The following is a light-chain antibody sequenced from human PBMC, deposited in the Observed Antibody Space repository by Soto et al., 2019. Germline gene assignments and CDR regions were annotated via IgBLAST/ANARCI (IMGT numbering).Light chain of an antibody. CDR3: TSYTSSSTLYV. CDR1: SSDVGGYNY. V-gene: IGLV2-14*01. CDR2: DVS. J-gene: IGLJ1*01. Sequence: QSVLTQPASVSGSPGQSITISCTGTSSDVGGYNYVSWYQEHPGKAPKLMIYDVSNRPSGVSNRFSGSKSGNTASLTISALQAEDEANYYCTSYTSSSTLYVFRTGTKVP.